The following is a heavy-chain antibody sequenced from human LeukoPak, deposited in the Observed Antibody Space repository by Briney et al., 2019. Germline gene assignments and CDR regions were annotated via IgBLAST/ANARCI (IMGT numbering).Heavy chain of an antibody. V-gene: IGHV4-34*01. D-gene: IGHD6-25*01. Sequence: SETLSLTCAVYGGSFSGYYWSWIRQPPGKGLEWIGEINHSGSANYNPSLNPSLKSRVTISVDTSKNQISLKVSPVTAADTAVYYCARPGLSQRLDSFDYWGQGTLVTVSS. CDR3: ARPGLSQRLDSFDY. CDR1: GGSFSGYY. J-gene: IGHJ4*02. CDR2: INHSGSA.